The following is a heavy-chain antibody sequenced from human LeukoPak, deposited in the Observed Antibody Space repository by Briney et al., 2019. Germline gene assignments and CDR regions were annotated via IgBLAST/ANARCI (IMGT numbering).Heavy chain of an antibody. V-gene: IGHV3-21*01. CDR1: GFTFSSYS. Sequence: GGSLRLSCAASGFTFSSYSMNWVRQAPGKGLEWVSSISSSSSYIYYADSVKGRFTISRDNAKNSLYLQMNSLRAEDTAVYYCAREGYCSSTSCYSYYFDYWGQGTLVTVSS. CDR3: AREGYCSSTSCYSYYFDY. J-gene: IGHJ4*02. D-gene: IGHD2-2*02. CDR2: ISSSSSYI.